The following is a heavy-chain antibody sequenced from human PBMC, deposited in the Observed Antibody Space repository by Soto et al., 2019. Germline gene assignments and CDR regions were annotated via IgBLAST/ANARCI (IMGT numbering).Heavy chain of an antibody. V-gene: IGHV4-31*03. J-gene: IGHJ4*02. CDR2: IYYSGST. Sequence: SETLSLTCTVSGGSISSGGYYWIWIRHHPGKGLEWIGYIYYSGSTYYNPSLKSRVTISVDTSKNQFSLKLSSVTAADTAVYYCARDRQYSSGWYVDYWGQGTLVTVSS. CDR3: ARDRQYSSGWYVDY. D-gene: IGHD6-19*01. CDR1: GGSISSGGYY.